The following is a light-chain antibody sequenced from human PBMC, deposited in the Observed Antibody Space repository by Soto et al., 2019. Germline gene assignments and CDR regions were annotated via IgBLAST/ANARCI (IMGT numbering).Light chain of an antibody. Sequence: DIQMTQSPTSLSASVGDSVTITCRASQNITTYLNWYQQKPGEDPSLLIYGASNLRSGVPSRFTASGSGTDFTLTISSLQPENFATYYCQQSFSTPATFGQGT. CDR3: QQSFSTPAT. V-gene: IGKV1-39*01. CDR1: QNITTY. CDR2: GAS. J-gene: IGKJ1*01.